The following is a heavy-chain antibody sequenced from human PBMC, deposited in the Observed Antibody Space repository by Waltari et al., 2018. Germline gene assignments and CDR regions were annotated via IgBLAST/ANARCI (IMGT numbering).Heavy chain of an antibody. V-gene: IGHV1-3*04. CDR1: GYLFNTYA. D-gene: IGHD3-16*01. Sequence: QVQLVQSGAEVKEPGASAKVSCKPSGYLFNTYAGQWVRRAPGQRLEWVGWINTGDGQTKYSQKFQGRVTITRDTSANIVYMELRSLRSEDTAVYYCARDGGDRRTTQPDYWGQGTLVTVSS. J-gene: IGHJ4*02. CDR2: INTGDGQT. CDR3: ARDGGDRRTTQPDY.